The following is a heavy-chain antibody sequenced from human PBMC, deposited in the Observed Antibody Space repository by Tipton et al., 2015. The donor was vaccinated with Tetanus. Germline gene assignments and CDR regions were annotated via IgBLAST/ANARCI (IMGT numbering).Heavy chain of an antibody. Sequence: TLSLTCAVSGVSIRSSTYFWGWIRQPPGKALEWIGHIFYTGSSHYNPSFKSRVTMSVDTSKNQLSLKLTSVTAADTAVYYCASMTPVDWYFDLWGRGTLVTVSS. D-gene: IGHD4-23*01. CDR1: GVSIRSSTYF. V-gene: IGHV4-39*07. CDR3: ASMTPVDWYFDL. CDR2: IFYTGSS. J-gene: IGHJ2*01.